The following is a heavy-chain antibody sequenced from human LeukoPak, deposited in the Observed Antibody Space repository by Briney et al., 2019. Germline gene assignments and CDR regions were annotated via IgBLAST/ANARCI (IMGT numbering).Heavy chain of an antibody. CDR3: ARGSEVLWFGELLQGDY. D-gene: IGHD3-10*01. J-gene: IGHJ4*02. V-gene: IGHV3-30-3*01. CDR2: ISYDGSNK. Sequence: GGSLRLSCAASGFTFSSYAMHWVRQAPGKGLEWVAVISYDGSNKYYADSVKGRFTISRDNSKNTLYLQMNSLRAEDTAVYYCARGSEVLWFGELLQGDYWGQGTLVTVSS. CDR1: GFTFSSYA.